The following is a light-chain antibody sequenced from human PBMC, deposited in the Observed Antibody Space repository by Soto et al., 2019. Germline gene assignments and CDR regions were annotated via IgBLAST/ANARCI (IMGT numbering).Light chain of an antibody. CDR3: CSYAGSYTFVV. CDR2: DVS. V-gene: IGLV2-11*01. CDR1: SSDVGGYNY. J-gene: IGLJ2*01. Sequence: QSVLTQPRSVSGSPGQSVTISCTGTSSDVGGYNYVSWYQRHPDKAPKLMIYDVSQRPSGVPDRFSGSKSGNTASLTISGLQAEDEADYYCCSYAGSYTFVVFGGGTKLTVL.